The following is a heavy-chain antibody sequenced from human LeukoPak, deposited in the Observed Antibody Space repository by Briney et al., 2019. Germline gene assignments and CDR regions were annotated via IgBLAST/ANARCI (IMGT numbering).Heavy chain of an antibody. J-gene: IGHJ4*02. V-gene: IGHV4-59*01. CDR3: ARAGGYSPFDY. D-gene: IGHD5-18*01. CDR1: GGSISSYY. CDR2: IYYSGST. Sequence: SETLSLTCTVSGGSISSYYWSWIRQPPGKGLEWIGYIYYSGSTNYNPSLKSRVTISVDTSKNQFSLKLSSVTAADTAVYYCARAGGYSPFDYWGQGTLVTVSS.